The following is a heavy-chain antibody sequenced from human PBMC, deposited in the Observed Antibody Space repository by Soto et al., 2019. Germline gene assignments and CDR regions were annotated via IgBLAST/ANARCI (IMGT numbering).Heavy chain of an antibody. D-gene: IGHD2-2*01. CDR1: GYTFTSYA. V-gene: IGHV1-3*01. J-gene: IGHJ6*02. CDR2: INAGNGNT. Sequence: QVQLVQSGAEVKKPGASVKVSCKASGYTFTSYAMHWVRQAPGQRLEWMGWINAGNGNTKYSQKFQGRVTITRDTSASTDYMELSSLRAEDTAVYYCAREDIVVVPAAHYYYYGMDVWGQGTTVTVSS. CDR3: AREDIVVVPAAHYYYYGMDV.